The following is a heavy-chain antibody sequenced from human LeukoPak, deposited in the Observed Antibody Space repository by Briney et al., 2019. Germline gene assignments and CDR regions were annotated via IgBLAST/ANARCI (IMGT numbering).Heavy chain of an antibody. CDR3: ARRVGSSWDATFDY. D-gene: IGHD6-13*01. V-gene: IGHV4-59*08. CDR1: GGSISSYY. Sequence: PSETLSLTCTVSGGSISSYYWSWIRQPPGKGLEWIGYIYYSGSTNYNPSLKSRVTISVDTSKNQFSLKLSSVTAADTAVYYCARRVGSSWDATFDYWGQGTLVTVSS. J-gene: IGHJ4*02. CDR2: IYYSGST.